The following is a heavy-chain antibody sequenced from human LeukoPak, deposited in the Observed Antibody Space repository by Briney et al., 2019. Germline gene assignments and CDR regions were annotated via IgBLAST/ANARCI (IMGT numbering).Heavy chain of an antibody. Sequence: GGSLRLSCAASGFTFSSYGMHWVRQAPGKGLEWVAFIRFDGSSKYYVDSVKGRFTISRDNSKNTLYLQMNSLRAEDTAVYYCARDGTGYYFDYWGQGTLVTVSS. V-gene: IGHV3-30*02. CDR2: IRFDGSSK. CDR3: ARDGTGYYFDY. D-gene: IGHD1-26*01. CDR1: GFTFSSYG. J-gene: IGHJ4*02.